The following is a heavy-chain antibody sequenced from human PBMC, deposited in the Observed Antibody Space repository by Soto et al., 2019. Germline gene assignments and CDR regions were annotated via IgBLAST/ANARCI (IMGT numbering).Heavy chain of an antibody. D-gene: IGHD3-22*01. V-gene: IGHV4-4*02. CDR3: TRLIYDSRLNYFYFDL. CDR2: VFHSGDT. CDR1: GGSISGRNW. Sequence: QVHLQESGPGLVKPSGTLSLTCVVSGGSISGRNWWSWVRQAPGKGLEWIGEVFHSGDTTYSPSLRSRVTISVDKSKNQFSLNLNSVTAPDTAVYYCTRLIYDSRLNYFYFDLWGQGALVTVSS. J-gene: IGHJ4*02.